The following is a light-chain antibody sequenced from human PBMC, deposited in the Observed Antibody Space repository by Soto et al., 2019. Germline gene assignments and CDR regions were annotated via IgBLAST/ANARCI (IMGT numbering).Light chain of an antibody. J-gene: IGLJ3*02. CDR1: SSNIGSNP. V-gene: IGLV1-44*01. CDR3: ATWDDSLNVV. Sequence: QSVLTQPPSASGTPGLRVTFSCSGSSSNIGSNPVSWYQLLPGTAPKLLIYSNDQRPSAVPGRFSGSKSGSSASLAISGLQSEDEADYYCATWDDSLNVVFGGGTKLTVL. CDR2: SND.